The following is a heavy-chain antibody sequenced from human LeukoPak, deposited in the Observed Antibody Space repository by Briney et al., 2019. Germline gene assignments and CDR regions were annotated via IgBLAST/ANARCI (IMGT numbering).Heavy chain of an antibody. Sequence: SETLSLTCTVSVGSISNYYWSWIRQPPGKGLEWIGYIYYSGSTNYKPSLKSRVAISVDTSKNQFSLKLSSVTAADTAVYYCARHAYYYDRSGSYEAFDIWGQGTMVTVSS. V-gene: IGHV4-59*08. CDR1: VGSISNYY. J-gene: IGHJ3*02. CDR2: IYYSGST. CDR3: ARHAYYYDRSGSYEAFDI. D-gene: IGHD3-22*01.